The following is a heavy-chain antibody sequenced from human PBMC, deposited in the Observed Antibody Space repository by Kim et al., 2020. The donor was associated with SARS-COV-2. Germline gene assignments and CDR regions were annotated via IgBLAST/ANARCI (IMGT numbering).Heavy chain of an antibody. V-gene: IGHV1-69*13. CDR2: IIPIFGTA. CDR3: ARDRRYCSSTSCYRS. J-gene: IGHJ4*02. D-gene: IGHD2-2*01. Sequence: SVKVSCKASGGTFSSYAISWVRQAPGQGLEWMGGIIPIFGTANYAQKFQGRVTITADESTSTAYMELSSLRSEDTAVYYCARDRRYCSSTSCYRSWGQGTLVTVSS. CDR1: GGTFSSYA.